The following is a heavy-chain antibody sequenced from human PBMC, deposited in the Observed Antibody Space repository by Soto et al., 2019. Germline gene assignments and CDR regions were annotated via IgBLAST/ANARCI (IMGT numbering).Heavy chain of an antibody. CDR1: GGTFSSYA. CDR2: IIPIFGTA. Sequence: QVQLVQSGAEVKKPGSSVKVSCKASGGTFSSYAISWVRQAPGQGLEWMGGIIPIFGTANNAQKFEGRVTITADESTSTAYRELSSLRSEDTAVYYCATGLRNYWYFDLWGRGTLVTVSS. V-gene: IGHV1-69*01. J-gene: IGHJ2*01. CDR3: ATGLRNYWYFDL.